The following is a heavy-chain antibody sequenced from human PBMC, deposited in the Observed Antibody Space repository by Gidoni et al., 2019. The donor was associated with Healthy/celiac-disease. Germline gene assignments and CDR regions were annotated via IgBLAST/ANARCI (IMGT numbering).Heavy chain of an antibody. D-gene: IGHD2-2*01. CDR2: IYYSGST. CDR3: ARLLGYCSSTSCLNWFDP. Sequence: QLQLQESGPGLVKPSETLSLTCTVPGGSISSSSYYWGWVRQPPGKGLEWIGSIYYSGSTYYNPSLKSRVTISVDTSKNQFSLKLSSVTAADTAVYYCARLLGYCSSTSCLNWFDPWGQGTLVTVSS. V-gene: IGHV4-39*01. CDR1: GGSISSSSYY. J-gene: IGHJ5*02.